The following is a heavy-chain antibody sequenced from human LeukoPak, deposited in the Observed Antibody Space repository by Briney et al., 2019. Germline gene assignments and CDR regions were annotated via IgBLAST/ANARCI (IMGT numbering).Heavy chain of an antibody. CDR1: GGSIGSTYY. J-gene: IGHJ3*02. Sequence: PSETLSLTCTVSGGSIGSTYYWGWIRQPPGKGLEFIGSISYSGSTYYNPSLKSRLTISIDTSKSQLSLRLSSVTAADTAVYYCARLVIDDSSGYYLDAFDIWGQGTMVTVSS. D-gene: IGHD3-22*01. CDR3: ARLVIDDSSGYYLDAFDI. V-gene: IGHV4-39*01. CDR2: ISYSGST.